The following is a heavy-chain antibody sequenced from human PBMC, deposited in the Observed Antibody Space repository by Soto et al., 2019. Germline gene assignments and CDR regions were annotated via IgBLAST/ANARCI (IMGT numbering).Heavy chain of an antibody. V-gene: IGHV3-30*18. CDR3: AKCSSGSYYASVPDY. J-gene: IGHJ4*02. CDR2: ISYDGSNK. D-gene: IGHD1-26*01. Sequence: GGSLRLSCAASGFTLSSYGMHWVRQAPGKGLEWVAVISYDGSNKYYADSVKGRFTISRDNSKNTLYLQMNSLRAEDTAVYYCAKCSSGSYYASVPDYWGQGTLVTVSS. CDR1: GFTLSSYG.